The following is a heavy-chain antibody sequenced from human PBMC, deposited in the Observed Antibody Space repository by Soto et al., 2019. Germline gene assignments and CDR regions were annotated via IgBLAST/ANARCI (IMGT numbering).Heavy chain of an antibody. CDR1: GGSVSSGSYY. CDR2: IYYSGST. CDR3: ARVVSSPTIQSVVITYEFDY. Sequence: QVQLQESGPGLVKPSETLSLTCTVSGGSVSSGSYYWSWIRQPPGKGLEWIGYIYYSGSTYYNPSLKSRVTISVDTSKNQFSLKLSSVTAADTAVYYCARVVSSPTIQSVVITYEFDYWGQGTLVTVSS. V-gene: IGHV4-61*01. D-gene: IGHD3-22*01. J-gene: IGHJ4*02.